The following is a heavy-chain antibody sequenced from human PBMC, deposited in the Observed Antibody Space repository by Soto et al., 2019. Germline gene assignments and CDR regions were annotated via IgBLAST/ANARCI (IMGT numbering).Heavy chain of an antibody. V-gene: IGHV4-39*01. J-gene: IGHJ4*02. CDR1: GGSISSSSYY. CDR3: ARWYGSEVFDY. CDR2: MYYSVST. Sequence: QLQLQESGPGLVKPSETLSLTCTVSGGSISSSSYYWGWIRQPPGKRLEWIGGMYYSVSTYFNPSLKSRVTISVDTSKNQFSLKLSSVTAADTAVYYCARWYGSEVFDYWGQGTLATVSS. D-gene: IGHD3-10*01.